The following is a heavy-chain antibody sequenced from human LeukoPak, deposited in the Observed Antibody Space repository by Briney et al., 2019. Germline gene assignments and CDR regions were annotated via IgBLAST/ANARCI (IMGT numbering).Heavy chain of an antibody. V-gene: IGHV1-2*02. CDR2: INPNSGGT. J-gene: IGHJ4*02. D-gene: IGHD3-9*01. CDR1: GYTFADYY. Sequence: WASVKVSCKASGYTFADYYIQWVRQAPGQGLEWMGWINPNSGGTNYAQKFQGRVTMTRDTSISTAYMELSSLRSDDTAVYYCARTHVRYFDWPRSYYFDYWGQGTLVTVSS. CDR3: ARTHVRYFDWPRSYYFDY.